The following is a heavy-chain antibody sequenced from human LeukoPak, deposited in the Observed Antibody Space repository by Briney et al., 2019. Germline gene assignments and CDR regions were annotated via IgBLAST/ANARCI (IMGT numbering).Heavy chain of an antibody. Sequence: SETLSLTCAVYGGSFSGYYWSWIRQPPRKGLEWIGEINHSGSTNYNPSLKSRVTISVDTSKNQFSLKLSSVTAADTAVYYCARHGKDIVVVPADGNYYYYYMDVWGKGTTVTISS. J-gene: IGHJ6*03. CDR1: GGSFSGYY. V-gene: IGHV4-34*01. D-gene: IGHD2-2*01. CDR2: INHSGST. CDR3: ARHGKDIVVVPADGNYYYYYMDV.